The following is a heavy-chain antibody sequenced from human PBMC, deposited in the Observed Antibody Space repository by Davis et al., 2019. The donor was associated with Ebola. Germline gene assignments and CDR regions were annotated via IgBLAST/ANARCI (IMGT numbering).Heavy chain of an antibody. CDR2: ISYDGSNK. D-gene: IGHD3-3*01. V-gene: IGHV3-30-3*01. CDR1: GFTFSSYA. Sequence: GESLKISCAASGFTFSSYAMHWVRQAPGKGLEWVAVISYDGSNKYYADSVKGRFTISRDNSKNTLYLQMNSLRAEDTAVYYCARDHDFWSGYPGRHYYYGMDVWGQGTTVTVSS. CDR3: ARDHDFWSGYPGRHYYYGMDV. J-gene: IGHJ6*02.